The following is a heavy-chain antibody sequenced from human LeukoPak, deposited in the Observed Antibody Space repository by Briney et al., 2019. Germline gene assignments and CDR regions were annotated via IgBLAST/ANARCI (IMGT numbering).Heavy chain of an antibody. V-gene: IGHV3-48*02. D-gene: IGHD5-24*01. CDR3: ARVPKDGYNWGY. CDR1: GFTFNTYS. CDR2: ISSSSSAI. J-gene: IGHJ4*02. Sequence: PGGSLRLSCAASGFTFNTYSMNWVRQAPGKGLEWISYISSSSSAISYADSVKGRFTISRDNAKNSLYLQMNSLRDEDTAVYYCARVPKDGYNWGYWGQGTLVIVSA.